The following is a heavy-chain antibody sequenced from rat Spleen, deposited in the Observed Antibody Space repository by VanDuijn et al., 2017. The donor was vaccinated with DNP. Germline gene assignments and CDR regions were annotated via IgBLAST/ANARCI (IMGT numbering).Heavy chain of an antibody. CDR3: ARDIGSGHDVMDA. CDR1: GFSLTGNN. CDR2: IWTGGST. V-gene: IGHV2-30*01. D-gene: IGHD1-11*01. J-gene: IGHJ4*01. Sequence: QVQLKESGPGLVQPSQTLSLTCTVSGFSLTGNNVHWVRQPPGKGLEWMGVIWTGGSTAYNSLLKSRLSISRDTSKGQVVLRMNMRRTEDIATDYWARDIGSGHDVMDAWGQGASVTVSS.